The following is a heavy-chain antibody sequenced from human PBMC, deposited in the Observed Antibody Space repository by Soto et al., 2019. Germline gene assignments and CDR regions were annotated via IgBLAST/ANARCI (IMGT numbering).Heavy chain of an antibody. Sequence: GASVKVSCKASGYTFTSYAMHWVRQAPGQRLEWTGWINAGNGNTKYSQKFQGRVTITRDTSASTAYMELSSLRSEDTAVYYCARAYTQQLVLNWFDPWGQGTLVTVSS. V-gene: IGHV1-3*01. J-gene: IGHJ5*02. CDR2: INAGNGNT. D-gene: IGHD6-13*01. CDR3: ARAYTQQLVLNWFDP. CDR1: GYTFTSYA.